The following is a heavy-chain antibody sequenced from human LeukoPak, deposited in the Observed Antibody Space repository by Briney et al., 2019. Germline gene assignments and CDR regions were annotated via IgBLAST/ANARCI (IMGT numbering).Heavy chain of an antibody. CDR2: INTDGSST. D-gene: IGHD1-1*01. CDR3: AREWKKTGAFDH. J-gene: IGHJ4*02. V-gene: IGHV3-74*01. CDR1: GYTFSSYW. Sequence: GGSLRLSCAASGYTFSSYWMHGVRQVPGKGLVWVSRINTDGSSTTYADSVKGRFTISRDNTENTLYLQMSSLRAEDTAVYYCAREWKKTGAFDHWGQGTLVTVSS.